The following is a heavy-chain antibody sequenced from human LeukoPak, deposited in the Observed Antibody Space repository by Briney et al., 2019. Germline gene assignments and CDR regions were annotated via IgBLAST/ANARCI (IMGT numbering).Heavy chain of an antibody. D-gene: IGHD6-13*01. CDR1: GFTFRSSA. V-gene: IGHV1-58*01. J-gene: IGHJ3*02. Sequence: GASVKVSCKASGFTFRSSAVQWVRQARGQCLEWMGWIVVDSGNTDYAQKFPERVTITWDRSTSTAYMELSSLRSEDTAVYYCARSAPLHSSSWYRDAFDIWGQGTMVTVSS. CDR3: ARSAPLHSSSWYRDAFDI. CDR2: IVVDSGNT.